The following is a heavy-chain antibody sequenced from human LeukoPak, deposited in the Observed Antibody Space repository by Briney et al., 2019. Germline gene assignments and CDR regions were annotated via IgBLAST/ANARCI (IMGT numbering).Heavy chain of an antibody. CDR2: FSGSGGNT. CDR1: GFTFSSYA. CDR3: ARGSLYCSGGSCYGYYFDY. D-gene: IGHD2-15*01. V-gene: IGHV3-23*01. J-gene: IGHJ4*02. Sequence: GGSLRLSCAASGFTFSSYAMSWVRQAPGKGLEWVSTFSGSGGNTYYADSVKGRFTISRDNSKNTLYLQMNSLRAEDTAVYYCARGSLYCSGGSCYGYYFDYWGQGTLVTVSS.